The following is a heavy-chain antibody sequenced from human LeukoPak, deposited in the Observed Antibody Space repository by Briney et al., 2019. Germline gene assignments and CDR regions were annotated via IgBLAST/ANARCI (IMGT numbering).Heavy chain of an antibody. Sequence: SVKVSCKASGGTFSSYAISWVRQAPGQGLEWMGGIIPIFGTANYAQKFQGRVTITTDESTSTAYMELSSLRSEDSAVYYCARDYFGYDSSGSGFDYWGQGTLVTVSS. CDR1: GGTFSSYA. CDR2: IIPIFGTA. V-gene: IGHV1-69*05. J-gene: IGHJ4*02. CDR3: ARDYFGYDSSGSGFDY. D-gene: IGHD3-22*01.